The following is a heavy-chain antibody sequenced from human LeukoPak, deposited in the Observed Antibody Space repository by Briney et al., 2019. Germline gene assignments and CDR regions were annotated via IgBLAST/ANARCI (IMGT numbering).Heavy chain of an antibody. CDR3: ARDLGRDGYNSGYYYDMDV. V-gene: IGHV3-7*05. Sequence: GGSLRLSCAASGFTFSNYWISWVRQAPGKGLEWVANIKQDGSEKYYVDSVKGRFTISRDNAKNSLYLQMNSLRAEDTAVYHCARDLGRDGYNSGYYYDMDVWGQGTTVTVSS. D-gene: IGHD5-24*01. J-gene: IGHJ6*02. CDR2: IKQDGSEK. CDR1: GFTFSNYW.